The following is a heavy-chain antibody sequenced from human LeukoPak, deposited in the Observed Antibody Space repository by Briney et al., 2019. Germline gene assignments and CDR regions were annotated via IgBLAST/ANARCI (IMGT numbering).Heavy chain of an antibody. CDR3: ARGLEYCSSTSCYSFIFDP. V-gene: IGHV4-34*01. D-gene: IGHD2-2*01. J-gene: IGHJ5*02. Sequence: PSETLPLTCAVYGGSFSGYYWSWIRQPPGKGLEWIGEINHSGSTNYNPSLKSRVTISVDTSKNQFSLKLSSVTAADTAVYYCARGLEYCSSTSCYSFIFDPWGQGTLVTVSS. CDR1: GGSFSGYY. CDR2: INHSGST.